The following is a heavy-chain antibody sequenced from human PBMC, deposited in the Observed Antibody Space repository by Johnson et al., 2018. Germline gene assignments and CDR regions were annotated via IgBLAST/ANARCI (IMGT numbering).Heavy chain of an antibody. V-gene: IGHV4-39*01. CDR3: AGSPPGPAAYYGLDV. J-gene: IGHJ6*02. Sequence: QVQLQESGPGLVKPSETLSLTCTVSGGSINSDRDNYFWGWIRQPPGKGLEWIGSRYYTGNTYYNTSLRSRLTISGDTSKNQLSLRLSSVTAADTAVYYCAGSPPGPAAYYGLDVWGQGTEVTVSS. CDR2: RYYTGNT. CDR1: GGSINSDRDNYF. D-gene: IGHD6-13*01.